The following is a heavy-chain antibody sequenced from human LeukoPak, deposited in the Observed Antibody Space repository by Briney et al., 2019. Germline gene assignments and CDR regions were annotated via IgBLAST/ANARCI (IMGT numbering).Heavy chain of an antibody. Sequence: SVKVSCKASGYIFTSYGISWVRQAPGQGLEWMGGIIPIFGTANYAQKFQGRVTITADESTSTAYMELSSLRSEDTAVYYCARGEVRGVIAYNWFDPWGQGTLVTVSS. CDR3: ARGEVRGVIAYNWFDP. J-gene: IGHJ5*02. CDR2: IIPIFGTA. CDR1: GYIFTSYG. D-gene: IGHD3-10*01. V-gene: IGHV1-69*13.